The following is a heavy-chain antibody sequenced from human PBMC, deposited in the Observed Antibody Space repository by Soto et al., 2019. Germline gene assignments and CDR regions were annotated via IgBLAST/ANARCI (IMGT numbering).Heavy chain of an antibody. CDR3: AAGSPATDY. CDR2: ISPDGSST. D-gene: IGHD3-10*01. J-gene: IGHJ4*02. CDR1: GYSLSTYW. V-gene: IGHV3-74*01. Sequence: EVQLVESGGGLVQPGGSLRLSCAASGYSLSTYWMHWVRQTPGKGPVWVSRISPDGSSTTYADSVKGRFTISRDNAKNTLYLQMNSLRVGDTDVYHCAAGSPATDYWGEGTLVTVSS.